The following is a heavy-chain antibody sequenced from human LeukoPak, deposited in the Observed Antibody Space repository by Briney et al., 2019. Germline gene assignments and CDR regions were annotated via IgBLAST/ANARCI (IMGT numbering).Heavy chain of an antibody. CDR1: GFTFSSYA. V-gene: IGHV3-23*01. D-gene: IGHD5-18*01. J-gene: IGHJ3*02. Sequence: PGGSLRLSCAASGFTFSSYAMSWVREAPGKGLEWVSAISGSGGSTYYADSVKGRFTISRDNSKNTLYLQMNSLRAEDTAVYYCAKGFVDTAMVPFDAFDIWGQGTMVTVSS. CDR2: ISGSGGST. CDR3: AKGFVDTAMVPFDAFDI.